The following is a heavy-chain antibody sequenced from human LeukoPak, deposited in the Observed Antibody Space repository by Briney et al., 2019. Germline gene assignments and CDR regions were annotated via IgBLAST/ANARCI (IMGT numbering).Heavy chain of an antibody. J-gene: IGHJ4*02. D-gene: IGHD4-17*01. V-gene: IGHV2-70*01. CDR2: IDWDDDK. Sequence: ESGPTLVNPTQTLTLTCTFSGFSLITSGMCVSWIRQPPGQALEWLALIDWDDDKYYSTSLKTRLTISKDTFKNQVVLTMTNMDPVDTATYYCARISAYGDYYFDYWGQGTLVTVSA. CDR1: GFSLITSGMC. CDR3: ARISAYGDYYFDY.